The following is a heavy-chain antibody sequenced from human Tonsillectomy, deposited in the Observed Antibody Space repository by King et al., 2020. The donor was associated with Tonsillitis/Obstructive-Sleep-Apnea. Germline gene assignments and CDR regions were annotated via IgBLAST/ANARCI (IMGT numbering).Heavy chain of an antibody. J-gene: IGHJ6*03. D-gene: IGHD7-27*01. CDR3: AREGTGDEFYYYFYMDG. Sequence: VQLVESGGGLVQPGGSLRLSCAASGFTFSSYWMHWVRQAPGKGLVWVSRISNDGGSTTYADSVKGRFTISRDNARNTLYLQMNSLRAEDTGVYYCAREGTGDEFYYYFYMDGWGKGTTVTVSS. CDR2: ISNDGGST. CDR1: GFTFSSYW. V-gene: IGHV3-74*01.